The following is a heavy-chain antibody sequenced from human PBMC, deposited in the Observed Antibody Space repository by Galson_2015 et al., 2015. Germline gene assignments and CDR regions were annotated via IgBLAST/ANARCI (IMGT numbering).Heavy chain of an antibody. CDR3: ARVVYLVAGYFDH. D-gene: IGHD6-19*01. CDR2: ISYDGSNK. Sequence: SLRLSCAASGFTFSSYAMHWVRQAPGKGLEWVAVISYDGSNKYYADSVKGRFTISRDNSKNTLYLQMNSLRAEDTAVYYCARVVYLVAGYFDHWGQGTLVTVSS. CDR1: GFTFSSYA. V-gene: IGHV3-30-3*01. J-gene: IGHJ4*02.